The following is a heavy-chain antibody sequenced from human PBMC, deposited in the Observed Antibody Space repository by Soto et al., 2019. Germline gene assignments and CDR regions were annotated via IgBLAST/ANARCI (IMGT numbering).Heavy chain of an antibody. D-gene: IGHD3-9*01. CDR2: ISGSGGST. CDR3: AKGRYFDWLSFHYYYGMDV. Sequence: PGGSLRLSCAASGFTFSSYAMSWVRQAPGKGLEWVSAISGSGGSTYYADSVKGRFTISRDNSKNTLYLQMNSLRAEDTAVYYCAKGRYFDWLSFHYYYGMDVWGQGTTVTVSS. V-gene: IGHV3-23*01. J-gene: IGHJ6*02. CDR1: GFTFSSYA.